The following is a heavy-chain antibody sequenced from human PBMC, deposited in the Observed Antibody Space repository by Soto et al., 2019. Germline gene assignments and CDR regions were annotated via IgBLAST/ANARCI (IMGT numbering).Heavy chain of an antibody. CDR2: IYYSGST. V-gene: IGHV4-39*01. Sequence: QLQLQESGPGLVKPSETLSLTCTVSGGSISSSSYYWGWIRQPPGKGLEWIGSIYYSGSTYYNPSLKSRVTISVDTSKDRCSLKLSSVTAEDTAVYYCASFRRSSGWYFDYWGQGTLVTVSS. J-gene: IGHJ4*02. CDR3: ASFRRSSGWYFDY. D-gene: IGHD6-19*01. CDR1: GGSISSSSYY.